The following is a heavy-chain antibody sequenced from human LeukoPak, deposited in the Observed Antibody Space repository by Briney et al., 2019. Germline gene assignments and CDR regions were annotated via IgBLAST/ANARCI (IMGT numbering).Heavy chain of an antibody. D-gene: IGHD3-22*01. CDR2: ISGSGDST. Sequence: GSLRLSCAASGFTFSSYAMSWVRQAPGKGLEWVSAISGSGDSTYYADSVKGRFTISRDNFKNTLNLQMNSLRAEDTAVYYCANYPCSSGNFPFDYWGQGTLVTVSS. CDR3: ANYPCSSGNFPFDY. J-gene: IGHJ4*02. CDR1: GFTFSSYA. V-gene: IGHV3-23*01.